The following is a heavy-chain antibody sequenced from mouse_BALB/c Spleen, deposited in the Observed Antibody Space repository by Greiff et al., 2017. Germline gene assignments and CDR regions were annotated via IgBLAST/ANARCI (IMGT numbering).Heavy chain of an antibody. V-gene: IGHV2-9*02. Sequence: VKLVESGPGLVAPSQSLSITCTVSGFSLTSYGVHWVRQPPGKGLEWLGVIWAGGSTNYNSALMSRLSISKDNSKSQVFLKMNSLQTDDTAMYYCARDSTVVGYYAMDYWGQGTSVTVSS. CDR3: ARDSTVVGYYAMDY. CDR1: GFSLTSYG. CDR2: IWAGGST. D-gene: IGHD1-1*01. J-gene: IGHJ4*01.